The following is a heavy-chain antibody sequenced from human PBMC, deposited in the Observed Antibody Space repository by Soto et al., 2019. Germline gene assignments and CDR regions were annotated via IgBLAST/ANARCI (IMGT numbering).Heavy chain of an antibody. J-gene: IGHJ4*02. D-gene: IGHD2-15*01. Sequence: GGSLRLSCSASGFTFSSYAMHWVRQAPGKGLEYVSAISSNGGSTYYADSVKGRFTISRDNSKNTLYLQMSSLRAEDTAVYYCVKDPGDIVVVVAATTFDYWGQGTLVTVSS. CDR2: ISSNGGST. V-gene: IGHV3-64D*08. CDR3: VKDPGDIVVVVAATTFDY. CDR1: GFTFSSYA.